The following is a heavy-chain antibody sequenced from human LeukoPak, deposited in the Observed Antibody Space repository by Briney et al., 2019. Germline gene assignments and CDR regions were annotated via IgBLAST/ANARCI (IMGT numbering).Heavy chain of an antibody. J-gene: IGHJ4*02. CDR3: ARTLPYSSGWYEAEYYFDY. CDR2: INHSGST. V-gene: IGHV4-34*01. Sequence: SETLSLTCAVYGGSFSGYYWSWIRQPPGKGLEWMGEINHSGSTNYNPSLKSRVTISVDTSKNQFSLKLSSVTAADTAVYYCARTLPYSSGWYEAEYYFDYWGQGTLVTVSS. D-gene: IGHD6-19*01. CDR1: GGSFSGYY.